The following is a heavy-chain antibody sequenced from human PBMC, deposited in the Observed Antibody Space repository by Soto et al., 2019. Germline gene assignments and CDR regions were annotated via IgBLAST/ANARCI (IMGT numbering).Heavy chain of an antibody. CDR1: GFTVSNTY. J-gene: IGHJ4*02. CDR2: IYSDGRT. D-gene: IGHD3-3*01. Sequence: EVQLVESGGDLIQPGGSLRLSCAASGFTVSNTYMSWVRQAPGKGLECVSIIYSDGRTFYADSVKGRFTISRDNSKNTMFLQMTSLRDEDTAVYYCAKSERVDYWGQGTLVNVSS. V-gene: IGHV3-53*01. CDR3: AKSERVDY.